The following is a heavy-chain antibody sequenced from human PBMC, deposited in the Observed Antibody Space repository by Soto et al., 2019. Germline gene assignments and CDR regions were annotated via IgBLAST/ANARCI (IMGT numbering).Heavy chain of an antibody. CDR2: IYHSGST. CDR3: ARRWGEGRVDY. V-gene: IGHV4-4*02. D-gene: IGHD3-10*01. Sequence: QVQLQESGPGLVKPSGTLSLTCAVSGASISSSNWWSWVRQPPGKGLEWIGEIYHSGSTNYNPSLRGRVTLSVDNSRNQFSLKLSSVTAAETAVYYCARRWGEGRVDYWGQGTLVTVSS. J-gene: IGHJ4*02. CDR1: GASISSSNW.